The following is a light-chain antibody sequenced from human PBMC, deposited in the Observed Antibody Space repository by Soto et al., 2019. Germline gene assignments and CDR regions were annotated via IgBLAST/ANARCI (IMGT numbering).Light chain of an antibody. Sequence: GESVTITGRAGQVISTSLAWYQVKPGKAPKLLIYAASTLESGAPSRFSATVSGTEFSLTITSLQPEDFATYYCQQLFDSPITFGQGTRLEIK. J-gene: IGKJ5*01. CDR2: AAS. V-gene: IGKV1-9*01. CDR1: QVISTS. CDR3: QQLFDSPIT.